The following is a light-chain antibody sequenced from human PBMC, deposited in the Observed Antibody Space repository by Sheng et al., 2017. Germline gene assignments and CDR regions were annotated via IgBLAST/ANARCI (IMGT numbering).Light chain of an antibody. CDR1: QSLNSKY. CDR3: QQRSEWPLT. CDR2: SAS. V-gene: IGKV3D-20*02. Sequence: EIVLTQSPGTLSLSPGERATLSCRASQSLNSKYLAWYQQKSGQSPRLLIYSASNRATGIPDRFSGSGSGTDFTLTISSLEPEDFAVYYCQQRSEWPLTFGGGTKVEIE. J-gene: IGKJ4*01.